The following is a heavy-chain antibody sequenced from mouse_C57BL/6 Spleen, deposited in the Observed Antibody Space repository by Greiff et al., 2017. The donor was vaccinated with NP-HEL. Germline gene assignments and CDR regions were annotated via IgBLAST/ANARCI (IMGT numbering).Heavy chain of an antibody. D-gene: IGHD1-1*01. J-gene: IGHJ1*03. CDR2: IYPGDGDT. CDR3: ASGVVAWYFDV. CDR1: GYAFSSSW. V-gene: IGHV1-82*01. Sequence: QVQLTESGPELVKPGASVKISCKASGYAFSSSWMNWVKQRPGKGLEWIGRIYPGDGDTNYNGKFKGKATLTADKSSSTAYMQLSSLTSEDSAVYFCASGVVAWYFDVWGTGTTVTVSS.